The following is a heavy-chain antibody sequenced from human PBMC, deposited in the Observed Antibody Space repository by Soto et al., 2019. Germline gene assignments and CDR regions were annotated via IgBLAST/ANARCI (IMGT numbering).Heavy chain of an antibody. CDR1: GFTFSSYW. CDR3: ARPRYDGSGTPFDH. V-gene: IGHV3-74*01. Sequence: EVQLVESGGALVQPGGSLRLSCAASGFTFSSYWMHCVRQAPGKWLVWGSRINGDGRTTTYADSVQGRYIISRDNAENMLYLQMNSLTAEDTAVYYCARPRYDGSGTPFDHWGQGTLVTVSS. CDR2: INGDGRTT. J-gene: IGHJ4*02. D-gene: IGHD3-22*01.